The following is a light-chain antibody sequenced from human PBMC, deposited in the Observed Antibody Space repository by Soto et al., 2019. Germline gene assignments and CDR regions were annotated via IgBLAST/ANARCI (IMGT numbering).Light chain of an antibody. CDR2: KVS. V-gene: IGKV2-30*01. CDR3: RQGAPGPRMS. J-gene: IGKJ5*01. CDR1: QSLVSSDGNSY. Sequence: CRSSQSLVSSDGNSYLNWFQQRPGQSPRRLVYKVSNRDSGVPDRFSGSVSCTEFRLRSRVGGAEDVGVSLCRQGAPGPRMSCGQGTRLEIK.